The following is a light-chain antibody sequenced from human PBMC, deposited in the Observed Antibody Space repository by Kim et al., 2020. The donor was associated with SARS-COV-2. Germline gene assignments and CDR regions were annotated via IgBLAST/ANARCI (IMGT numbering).Light chain of an antibody. CDR3: QRDKDFPPT. CDR2: MAS. V-gene: IGKV1-5*03. J-gene: IGKJ4*01. CDR1: ENINKW. Sequence: DIQMTQSPSTLSASVGDRVTITCRASENINKWLVLDQQKPGKAPNVLIYMASSLESGVPSRFSGSGSGTEFSLTLSSLQPDDFATYYGQRDKDFPPTFRGGN.